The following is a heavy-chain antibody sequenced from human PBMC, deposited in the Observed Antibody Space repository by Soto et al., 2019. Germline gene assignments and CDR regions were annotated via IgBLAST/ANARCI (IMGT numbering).Heavy chain of an antibody. D-gene: IGHD2-21*01. V-gene: IGHV1-18*01. J-gene: IGHJ4*02. CDR2: ISAHNGVT. CDR1: GYSFTNYG. Sequence: GASLKVSCKASGYSFTNYGISWVRQAPGQGLEWVGWISAHNGVTYYAQKVQGRVTMTIDTSTSTVDMELRSLRFDDTAVYFCARDRRIPGDPPLDYWGQGTLVTVSS. CDR3: ARDRRIPGDPPLDY.